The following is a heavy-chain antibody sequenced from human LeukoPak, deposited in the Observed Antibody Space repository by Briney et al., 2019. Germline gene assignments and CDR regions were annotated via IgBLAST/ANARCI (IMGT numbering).Heavy chain of an antibody. D-gene: IGHD2/OR15-2a*01. V-gene: IGHV3-21*01. CDR1: GFSFVSYS. CDR3: AREGFLDY. Sequence: PGGSLRLSCEASGFSFVSYSMNWVRQAPGRGLEWVSSISSSSDYIYYVDSVKGRFTISRDNAKNSLYLQMNSLRAEDTAVYYCAREGFLDYWGQGTLVTVSS. CDR2: ISSSSDYI. J-gene: IGHJ4*02.